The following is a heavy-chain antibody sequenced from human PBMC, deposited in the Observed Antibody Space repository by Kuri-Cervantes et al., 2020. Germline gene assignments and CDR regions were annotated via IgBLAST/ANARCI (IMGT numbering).Heavy chain of an antibody. V-gene: IGHV3-48*01. CDR2: ISSSSSTI. Sequence: GGSLRLSCAASGFTFSSYSMNWVRQAPGKGLEWVSYISSSSSTIYYADSVKGRFTISRDTSKNTLYLQINSLRAEDTAVYYCAKKRPSASTRDAYYYYGMDVWGQGTTVTVSS. J-gene: IGHJ6*02. D-gene: IGHD5/OR15-5a*01. CDR3: AKKRPSASTRDAYYYYGMDV. CDR1: GFTFSSYS.